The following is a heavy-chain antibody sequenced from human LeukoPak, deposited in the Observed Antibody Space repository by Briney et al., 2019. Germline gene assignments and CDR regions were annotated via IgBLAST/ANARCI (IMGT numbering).Heavy chain of an antibody. CDR2: ISYDGSNK. V-gene: IGHV3-30*18. J-gene: IGHJ4*02. CDR1: GFTFSSYG. CDR3: AKGLTMVRGYGFDY. D-gene: IGHD3-10*01. Sequence: PGRSLRLSCAASGFTFSSYGMHWVRQAPGKGLEWVAVISYDGSNKYYADSVKGRFTISRDNSKNTLYLQMNSLRAEDTAVYYCAKGLTMVRGYGFDYWGQGTLVTVSS.